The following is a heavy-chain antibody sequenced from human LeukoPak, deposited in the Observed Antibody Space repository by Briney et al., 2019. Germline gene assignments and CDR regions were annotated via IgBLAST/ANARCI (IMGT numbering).Heavy chain of an antibody. V-gene: IGHV3-33*01. CDR2: IWYDGSNK. D-gene: IGHD2-2*01. CDR1: GFTFSSYG. Sequence: GRSLRLSCAASGFTFSSYGMHWVRQAPGKGLEGVAVIWYDGSNKYYADSVKGRFTISRDNSKNTLYLQMNSLRAEDTAVYYCARVPYCSSTSCYRYYFDYWGQGTLVTVSS. J-gene: IGHJ4*02. CDR3: ARVPYCSSTSCYRYYFDY.